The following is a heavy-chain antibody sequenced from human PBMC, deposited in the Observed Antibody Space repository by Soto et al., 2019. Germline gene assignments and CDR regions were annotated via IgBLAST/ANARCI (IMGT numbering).Heavy chain of an antibody. Sequence: PSQALLLTCAISGDSVSSNIAAWNWLRQSPSRGLEWLGRTYYRSNWSNDYALSVKGRMTINPDTSKNQFSLQLNSLTPEDTAVYYCARGYAFDIWGQGTMVTVSS. CDR2: TYYRSNWSN. CDR1: GDSVSSNIAA. CDR3: ARGYAFDI. V-gene: IGHV6-1*01. J-gene: IGHJ3*02.